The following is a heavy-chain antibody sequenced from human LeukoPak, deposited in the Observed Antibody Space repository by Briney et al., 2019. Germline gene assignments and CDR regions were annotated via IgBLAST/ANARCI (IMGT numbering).Heavy chain of an antibody. J-gene: IGHJ6*02. CDR1: GSTFSSYA. CDR3: ARDRGVYYYYGMDV. D-gene: IGHD3-10*01. Sequence: GRSLRLSCAASGSTFSSYAMHWVRQAPGKGLEWVAVISYDGSNKYYADSVKGRFTISRDNSKNTLYLQMNSLRAEDTAVYYCARDRGVYYYYGMDVWGQGTTVTVSS. V-gene: IGHV3-30-3*01. CDR2: ISYDGSNK.